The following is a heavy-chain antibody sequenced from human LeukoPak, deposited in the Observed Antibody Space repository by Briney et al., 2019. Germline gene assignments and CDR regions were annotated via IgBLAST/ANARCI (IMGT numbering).Heavy chain of an antibody. D-gene: IGHD6-19*01. V-gene: IGHV3-23*01. CDR1: GFPFPNYA. Sequence: PGGSLRLSCAAPGFPFPNYAMSWVRQAPGKGLGWVSAIGGSGGDTYYAESVKGRFTISRDNSKNTLYLQMSSLGAEDTAVYYCVRDGESSGWYFPPWGQGTLVTVSS. J-gene: IGHJ5*02. CDR3: VRDGESSGWYFPP. CDR2: IGGSGGDT.